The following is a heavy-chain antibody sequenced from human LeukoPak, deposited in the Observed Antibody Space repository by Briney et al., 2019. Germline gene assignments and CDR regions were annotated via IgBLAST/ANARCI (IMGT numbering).Heavy chain of an antibody. Sequence: GASVKVSCKASGYTFTDVYLHWVRQAPGQGLEWMGWINPNTGGTNYLQRFQGRVTMTRDTSISTAYMELNSLRSDDTAVYYCARGRSGGYFDYWGQGALVTVSS. CDR2: INPNTGGT. CDR3: ARGRSGGYFDY. V-gene: IGHV1-2*02. D-gene: IGHD3-10*01. CDR1: GYTFTDVY. J-gene: IGHJ4*02.